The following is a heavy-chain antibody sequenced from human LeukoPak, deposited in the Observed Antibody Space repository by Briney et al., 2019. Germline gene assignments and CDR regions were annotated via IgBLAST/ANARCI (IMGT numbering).Heavy chain of an antibody. V-gene: IGHV4-39*01. CDR3: ARLGVIVVATWDY. J-gene: IGHJ4*02. CDR1: GGSISSSSYY. D-gene: IGHD3-22*01. Sequence: PSETLSLTCTVSGGSISSSSYYWGWIRQPPGKGLEWIGSIYYSGSTYDNPSLKSRVTISVDTSKNQFSPKLSSVTAADTAVYYCARLGVIVVATWDYWGQGTLVTVSS. CDR2: IYYSGST.